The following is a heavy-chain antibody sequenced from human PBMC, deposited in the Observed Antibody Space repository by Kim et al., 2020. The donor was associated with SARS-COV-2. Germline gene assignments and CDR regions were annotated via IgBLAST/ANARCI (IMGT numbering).Heavy chain of an antibody. J-gene: IGHJ4*02. D-gene: IGHD3-10*01. CDR3: AKGVNYYGSGSLDY. V-gene: IGHV3-23*01. Sequence: ADAVKSRFTITRDNSKYTLYLQMSSLRAEDTDVYYCAKGVNYYGSGSLDYWGQGTLVTVSS.